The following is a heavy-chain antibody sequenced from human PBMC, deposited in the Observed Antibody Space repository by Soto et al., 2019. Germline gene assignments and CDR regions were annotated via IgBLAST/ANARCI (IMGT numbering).Heavy chain of an antibody. Sequence: QVKLVQTGAEVKKPGASVKVSCKASGYTFTSYGISWVRKAPGQGLEWMGWISAYNGNTNYAQKFQGRVTMTTDTSTSTAYMELRSLRSDDTAVYYCARTLNEWLLGLDWGQGTLVTVSS. D-gene: IGHD3-3*01. CDR3: ARTLNEWLLGLD. CDR1: GYTFTSYG. V-gene: IGHV1-18*01. J-gene: IGHJ4*02. CDR2: ISAYNGNT.